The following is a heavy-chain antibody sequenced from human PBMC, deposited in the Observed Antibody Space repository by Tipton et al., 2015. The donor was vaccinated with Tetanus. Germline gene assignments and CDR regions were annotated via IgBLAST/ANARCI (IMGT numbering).Heavy chain of an antibody. Sequence: SLRLSCAASGFTFSSYWMSWVRQAPGKGLEWVANIKQDGSEKYYVDSVKGRFTISRDNAKNSLYLQMNSLRAEDTAVYYCAKDKRIVGATWSYFDYWGQGTLVTVSS. CDR3: AKDKRIVGATWSYFDY. V-gene: IGHV3-7*03. D-gene: IGHD1-26*01. J-gene: IGHJ4*02. CDR2: IKQDGSEK. CDR1: GFTFSSYW.